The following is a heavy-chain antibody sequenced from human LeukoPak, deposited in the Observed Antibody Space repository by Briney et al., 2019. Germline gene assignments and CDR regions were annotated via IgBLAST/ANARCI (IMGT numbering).Heavy chain of an antibody. Sequence: GGSLRLSCAASGFTFSSYSMNWVRQAPGKGLEWVSYISSSSSTIYYADSVKGRFTISRDNAKNTLYLQMNSLRAEDTAVYYCARPRGSGYSYGPDYWGQGTLVTVSS. J-gene: IGHJ4*02. CDR3: ARPRGSGYSYGPDY. D-gene: IGHD5-18*01. CDR1: GFTFSSYS. V-gene: IGHV3-48*04. CDR2: ISSSSSTI.